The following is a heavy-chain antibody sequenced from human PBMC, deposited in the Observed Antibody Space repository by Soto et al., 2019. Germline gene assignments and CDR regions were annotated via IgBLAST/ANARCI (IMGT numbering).Heavy chain of an antibody. V-gene: IGHV4-30-4*01. CDR3: ARAGGWPTYFDY. CDR2: IYYSGST. D-gene: IGHD1-26*01. J-gene: IGHJ4*02. Sequence: QVQLQESGPGLVKPSQTLSLTCTVSGGSISSGDYYWSWIRQPPGKGLEWIGYIYYSGSTYYNPSLKSRXXIXVXXSKNQFSLKLSSVTAADTAVYYCARAGGWPTYFDYWGQGTLVTVSS. CDR1: GGSISSGDYY.